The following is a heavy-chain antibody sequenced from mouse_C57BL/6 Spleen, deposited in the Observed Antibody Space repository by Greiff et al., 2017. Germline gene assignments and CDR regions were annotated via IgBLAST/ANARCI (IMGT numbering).Heavy chain of an antibody. J-gene: IGHJ2*01. Sequence: QVQLQQSGAELVRPGTSVKVSCKASGYAFTNYLIEWVKQRPGQGLEWIGVINPGSGGTNYNEKFKGKATLTADKSSSTAYMQLSSLTSEDSAVYFCARSRDGRGYFDYGGQGTTLTVSS. CDR3: ARSRDGRGYFDY. V-gene: IGHV1-54*01. CDR2: INPGSGGT. D-gene: IGHD1-1*01. CDR1: GYAFTNYL.